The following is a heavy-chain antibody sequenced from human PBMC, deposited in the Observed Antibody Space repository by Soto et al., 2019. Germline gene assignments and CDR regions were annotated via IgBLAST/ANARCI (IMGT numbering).Heavy chain of an antibody. V-gene: IGHV3-23*01. Sequence: GGSLRLSCAASGFDFSTYGMCWVRQAQGKGPEWVALISGNYGGTHYADSVKGRFTITRDNSRNTLYLQMNSLRVEDTAVYHCAKGSDFDFWGQGTPVTVSS. CDR1: GFDFSTYG. CDR3: AKGSDFDF. CDR2: ISGNYGGT. J-gene: IGHJ4*02.